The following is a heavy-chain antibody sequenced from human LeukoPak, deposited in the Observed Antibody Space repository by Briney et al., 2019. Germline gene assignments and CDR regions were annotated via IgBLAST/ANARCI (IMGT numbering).Heavy chain of an antibody. D-gene: IGHD3-10*01. J-gene: IGHJ4*02. Sequence: GGSLRLSCAASGFTFSSYGMHWVRQAPGKGLEWVAVIWFDGSNKYYADSVKGRFTISRDNSKNTLYLQMNSLRAEDTAVYYCARVGGVLWFGESNAIDYWGQGTLVTVSS. CDR3: ARVGGVLWFGESNAIDY. CDR2: IWFDGSNK. V-gene: IGHV3-33*01. CDR1: GFTFSSYG.